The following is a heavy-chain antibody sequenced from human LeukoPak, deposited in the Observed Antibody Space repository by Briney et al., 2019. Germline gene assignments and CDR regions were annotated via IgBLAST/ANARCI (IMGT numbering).Heavy chain of an antibody. V-gene: IGHV4-31*03. CDR1: GGSISSGGYY. J-gene: IGHJ4*02. CDR3: ARSLGDYCSGGSCYLDY. CDR2: IYYSGST. D-gene: IGHD2-15*01. Sequence: SETLSLTCTVSGGSISSGGYYWSWIRQHPGKGLEWIGYIYYSGSTYYNPSLKSRVTISVDTSKNQFSLKLSSVTAADTAVYYCARSLGDYCSGGSCYLDYWGQGTLVTVSS.